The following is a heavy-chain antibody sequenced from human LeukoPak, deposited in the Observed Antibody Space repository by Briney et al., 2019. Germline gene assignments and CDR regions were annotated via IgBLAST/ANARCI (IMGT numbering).Heavy chain of an antibody. CDR2: MYTSGNT. D-gene: IGHD7-27*01. CDR1: GDPISSVNYY. J-gene: IGHJ3*02. CDR3: ARDRAGDSFDI. V-gene: IGHV4-61*02. Sequence: KTSETLSLTCTVSGDPISSVNYYWTWIRKPAGKGLEWIGRMYTSGNTNYNPSLKSQVTISMDTSKNQCSRNLNSVTAADTAVYYCARDRAGDSFDIWGEGTMVTVSS.